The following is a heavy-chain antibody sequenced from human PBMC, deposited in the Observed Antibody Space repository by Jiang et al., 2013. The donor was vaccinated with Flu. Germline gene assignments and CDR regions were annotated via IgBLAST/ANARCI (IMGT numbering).Heavy chain of an antibody. CDR3: AMGSLWGGSGS. CDR1: SISSYY. CDR2: SIPWEH. Sequence: SISSYYWSWIRQPPGRDWSGLGVSIPWEHQLQPSLKSRVTMSVDTSKNQFSLKLSSVTAADTAVYYCAMGSLWGGSGSWGQGTLVTVSS. J-gene: IGHJ5*02. V-gene: IGHV4-4*07. D-gene: IGHD3-10*01.